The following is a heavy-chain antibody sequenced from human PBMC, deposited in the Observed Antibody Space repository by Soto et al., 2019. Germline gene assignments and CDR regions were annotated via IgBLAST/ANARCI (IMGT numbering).Heavy chain of an antibody. J-gene: IGHJ4*01. V-gene: IGHV4-38-2*02. CDR3: AALWFGELAFNY. D-gene: IGHD3-10*01. CDR2: VYHNGIM. CDR1: GYSIRSGYY. Sequence: PXATLSLDCRVSGYSIRSGYYWCWFRQAPGKGLEWLGSVYHNGIMFHNPSFQSRVTISVDTSKNQFSLNLRSVTAADTAVYYCAALWFGELAFNYWGHGILVTVSS.